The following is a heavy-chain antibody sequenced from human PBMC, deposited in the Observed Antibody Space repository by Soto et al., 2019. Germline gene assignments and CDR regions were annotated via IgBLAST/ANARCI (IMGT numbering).Heavy chain of an antibody. V-gene: IGHV1-69*02. D-gene: IGHD3-10*01. Sequence: QVQLVQSGAEVKKPGSSVKVSCKASGGTFSSYTISWVRQAPGQGLEWMGRIIPILGIANYAQKFQGRVTTTRDIXTSTAYMELSSLRSEDTAVYYCASLYGSGSYYRGYWGQGTLVTVSS. CDR3: ASLYGSGSYYRGY. CDR2: IIPILGIA. J-gene: IGHJ4*02. CDR1: GGTFSSYT.